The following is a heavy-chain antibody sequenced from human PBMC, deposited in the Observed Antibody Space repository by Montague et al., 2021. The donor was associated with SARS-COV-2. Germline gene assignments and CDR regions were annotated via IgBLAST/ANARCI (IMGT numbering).Heavy chain of an antibody. J-gene: IGHJ4*02. Sequence: SLSLSLSASGFTFSSYAMHWVRQAPGKGLEWVAVISYDGSNKYYADSVKGRFTISRDNSKNTLYLQMNSLRAEDTAVYYCASLLLWFGEFRAFDYWGQGTLVTVSS. V-gene: IGHV3-30*04. D-gene: IGHD3-10*01. CDR1: GFTFSSYA. CDR3: ASLLLWFGEFRAFDY. CDR2: ISYDGSNK.